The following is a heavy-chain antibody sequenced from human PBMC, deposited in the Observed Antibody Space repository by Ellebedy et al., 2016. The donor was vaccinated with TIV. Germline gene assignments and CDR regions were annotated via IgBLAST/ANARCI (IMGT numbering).Heavy chain of an antibody. CDR2: INHSGST. V-gene: IGHV4-34*09. CDR1: GGSFSGYY. D-gene: IGHD2-15*01. J-gene: IGHJ4*02. Sequence: SETLSLTXAVYGGSFSGYYWSWIRQPPGKGLEWIGEINHSGSTYYNPSLKSRVTISVDTSKNQFSLKLSSVTAADTAVYYCARAGYCSGGSCFPIDYWGQGTLVTVSS. CDR3: ARAGYCSGGSCFPIDY.